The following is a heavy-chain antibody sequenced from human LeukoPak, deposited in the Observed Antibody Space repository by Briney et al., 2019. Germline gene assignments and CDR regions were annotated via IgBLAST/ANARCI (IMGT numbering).Heavy chain of an antibody. CDR3: ARGDSSSWPYYYYYYYMDV. Sequence: GGSLRLSCAASGFTFSDYYMSWIRQAPGKGLEWVSYISSSGSTIYYADSVKGRFTISRDNAKNSLYLQMNSLRAEDTAVYYCARGDSSSWPYYYYYYYMDVWGKGTTVTVSS. D-gene: IGHD6-13*01. CDR1: GFTFSDYY. V-gene: IGHV3-11*04. J-gene: IGHJ6*03. CDR2: ISSSGSTI.